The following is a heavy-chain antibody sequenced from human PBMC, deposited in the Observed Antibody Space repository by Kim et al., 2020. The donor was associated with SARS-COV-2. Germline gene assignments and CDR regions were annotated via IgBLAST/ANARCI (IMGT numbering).Heavy chain of an antibody. CDR1: GFTFSSYD. V-gene: IGHV3-13*04. J-gene: IGHJ2*01. CDR2: IGTAGDT. D-gene: IGHD6-13*01. Sequence: GGSLRLSCAASGFTFSSYDMHWVRQATGKGLEWVSAIGTAGDTYYPGSVKGRFTISRENAKNSLYLQMNSLRAGDTAVYYCARDGSSSWFAWYFDLWGRGTLVTVSS. CDR3: ARDGSSSWFAWYFDL.